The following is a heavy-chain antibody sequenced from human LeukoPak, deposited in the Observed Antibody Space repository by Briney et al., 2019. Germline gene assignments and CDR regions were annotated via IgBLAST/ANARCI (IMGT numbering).Heavy chain of an antibody. V-gene: IGHV1-2*02. Sequence: GASVKVSCKASGCTFTGYYMHWVRQAPGQGLERMGWINPNSGGTNYAQKFQGRVTMTRDTSISTAYMELSRLRSDDTAVYYCARALPPYDSSGGHFDYWGQGTLVTVSS. D-gene: IGHD3-22*01. J-gene: IGHJ4*02. CDR2: INPNSGGT. CDR1: GCTFTGYY. CDR3: ARALPPYDSSGGHFDY.